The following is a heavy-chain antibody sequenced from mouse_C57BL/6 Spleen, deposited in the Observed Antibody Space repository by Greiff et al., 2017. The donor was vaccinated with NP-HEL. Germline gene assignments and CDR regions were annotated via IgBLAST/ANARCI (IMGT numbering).Heavy chain of an antibody. J-gene: IGHJ2*01. Sequence: EVQLQQSGAELVRPGASVKLSCTASGFNIKDDYMHWVKQRPEQGLEWIGWIDPENGDTEYASKFQGKATITADTSSNTAYLQLSSLTSEDTAVYYCTTGGYGSRYYCDVWGQGTTLTVSS. D-gene: IGHD1-1*01. CDR3: TTGGYGSRYYCDV. CDR1: GFNIKDDY. V-gene: IGHV14-4*01. CDR2: IDPENGDT.